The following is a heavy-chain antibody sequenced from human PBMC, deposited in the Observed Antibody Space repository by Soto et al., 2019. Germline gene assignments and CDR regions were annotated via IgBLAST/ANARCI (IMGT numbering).Heavy chain of an antibody. J-gene: IGHJ6*02. Sequence: GGSLRLSFAASGFSFSSYAVHWVRQAPGKGLEWVAVISYDGSNKYYADSVKGRFTISRDNSKNTLYLQMNSLRAEDTAVYYCARDIAAAGYYYYGMDVWGQGTTVTVSS. CDR3: ARDIAAAGYYYYGMDV. CDR2: ISYDGSNK. D-gene: IGHD6-13*01. V-gene: IGHV3-30-3*01. CDR1: GFSFSSYA.